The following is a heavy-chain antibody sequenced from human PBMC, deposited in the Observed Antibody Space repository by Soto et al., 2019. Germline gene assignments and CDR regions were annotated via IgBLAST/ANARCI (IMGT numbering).Heavy chain of an antibody. Sequence: EVQLLESGGALVQPGGSLRLSCEASGFIFSSCGMGWVRQTPGKGLEWVSAISNSGGSTYYADSVKVLFTISRDNSKNTLYLQMNSLGVEDAAVYSCARVPLRGPGKRYYFVFWGQGTLVTVSS. CDR3: ARVPLRGPGKRYYFVF. CDR2: ISNSGGST. J-gene: IGHJ4*02. CDR1: GFIFSSCG. V-gene: IGHV3-23*01.